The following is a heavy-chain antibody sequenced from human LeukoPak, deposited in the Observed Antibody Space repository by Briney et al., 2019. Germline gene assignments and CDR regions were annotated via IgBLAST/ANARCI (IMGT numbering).Heavy chain of an antibody. V-gene: IGHV1-69*05. D-gene: IGHD3-22*01. J-gene: IGHJ4*02. CDR2: IIPIFGTA. CDR1: GGTFSSYA. CDR3: AATEGYYYLNNY. Sequence: SVKVSCKSSGGTFSSYAISWVRQAPGQGLEWMGGIIPIFGTANYAQKFQGRVTITTDESTSTAYMELSSLRSEDTAVYYCAATEGYYYLNNYWGQGTLVTVSS.